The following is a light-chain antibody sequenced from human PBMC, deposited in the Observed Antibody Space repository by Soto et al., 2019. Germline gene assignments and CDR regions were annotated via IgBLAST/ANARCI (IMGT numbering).Light chain of an antibody. V-gene: IGLV2-23*02. CDR2: DVT. CDR1: SSDIGRYNL. Sequence: QSALAQPASVSGSPGQSITISCTGTSSDIGRYNLVSWYQQYPGKAPKLVIYDVTKRPSGVSDRFSASKSGNTASLTISGLQAEDEADYYCCSHAGRGSVLLGGGTKLTVL. J-gene: IGLJ2*01. CDR3: CSHAGRGSVL.